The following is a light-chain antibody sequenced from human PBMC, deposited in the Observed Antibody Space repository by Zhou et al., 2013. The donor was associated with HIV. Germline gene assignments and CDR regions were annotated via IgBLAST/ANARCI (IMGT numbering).Light chain of an antibody. CDR2: GAS. Sequence: DIQMTQSPSTLSASVGDRITITCRASQDIKTWLAWYQQKPGQPPYLLIYGASSLHGGVPSRFSGRGSGTEFTLTITNLQPEDVATYYCQKYNSAPSTFGGGTKVEIK. J-gene: IGKJ4*01. CDR3: QKYNSAPST. V-gene: IGKV1-12*02. CDR1: QDIKTW.